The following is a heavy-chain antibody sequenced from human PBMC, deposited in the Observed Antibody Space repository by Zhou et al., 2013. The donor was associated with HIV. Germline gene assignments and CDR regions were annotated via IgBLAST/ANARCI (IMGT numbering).Heavy chain of an antibody. V-gene: IGHV1-69*04. CDR3: ARAKVDTAMVGYYYYYMDV. CDR2: IIPILGIA. CDR1: GGTFSSYA. Sequence: QVQLVQSGAEVKKPGSSVKVSCKASGGTFSSYAISWVRQAPGQGLEWMGRIIPILGIANYAQKFQGRVTITADKSTSTAYMELSSLRSEDTAVYYCARAKVDTAMVGYYYYYMDVWGKGTTVTVSS. J-gene: IGHJ6*03. D-gene: IGHD5-18*01.